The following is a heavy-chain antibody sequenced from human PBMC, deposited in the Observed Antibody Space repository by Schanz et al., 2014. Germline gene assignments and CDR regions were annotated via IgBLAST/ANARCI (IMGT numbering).Heavy chain of an antibody. CDR3: ARDAVTSVLTPGFYY. CDR1: GFTFSSYS. Sequence: EVQLVESGGGVVQPGGSLRLSCAASGFTFSSYSMNWVRQAPGKGLEWVSYISSSSSTIYYADSVKGRFTISRDNAKKSLYLRMNSLRAEDTAVYYCARDAVTSVLTPGFYYWGQGTLVTVSS. D-gene: IGHD4-17*01. V-gene: IGHV3-48*01. CDR2: ISSSSSTI. J-gene: IGHJ4*02.